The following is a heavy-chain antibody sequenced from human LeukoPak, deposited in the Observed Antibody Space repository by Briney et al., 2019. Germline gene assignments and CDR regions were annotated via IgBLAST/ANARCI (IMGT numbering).Heavy chain of an antibody. Sequence: PSVSQSLTCTVSGGFFSSNTYYWAWIRPPPGKGLEWIGSLHYSGNPSYNPSFKSRVTMSVDTSKNQFSLRLSAVTAADTAVYYCARNGSAQLYDSSGYYDTVYYFDYWGQGTLVTVSS. D-gene: IGHD3-22*01. CDR1: GGFFSSNTYY. V-gene: IGHV4-39*01. CDR3: ARNGSAQLYDSSGYYDTVYYFDY. CDR2: LHYSGNP. J-gene: IGHJ4*02.